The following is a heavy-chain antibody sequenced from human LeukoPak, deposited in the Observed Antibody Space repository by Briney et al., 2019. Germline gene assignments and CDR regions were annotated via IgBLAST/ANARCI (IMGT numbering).Heavy chain of an antibody. CDR3: ARTGQYCSGGTCYSGQFDF. CDR2: ISSSGSTI. J-gene: IGHJ4*02. Sequence: PGGSLRLSCAASGFTFSDYYMSWIRQAPGKGLEWVSYISSSGSTIYYADSVKGRFTISRDNAKNSLYLQMNSLRAEDTAVYYCARTGQYCSGGTCYSGQFDFWGQGTLVTVSS. V-gene: IGHV3-11*01. D-gene: IGHD2-15*01. CDR1: GFTFSDYY.